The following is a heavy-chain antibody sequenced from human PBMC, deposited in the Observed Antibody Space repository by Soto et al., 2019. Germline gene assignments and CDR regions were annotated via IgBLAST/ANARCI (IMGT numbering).Heavy chain of an antibody. V-gene: IGHV4-38-2*02. CDR3: AKDRSFSAFFDY. CDR1: GYSISSGYY. CDR2: IYPSGST. D-gene: IGHD6-19*01. J-gene: IGHJ4*02. Sequence: PSETLSLTCTVSGYSISSGYYWGWIRQPTGKGLEWIGNIYPSGSTYYDPSLRSRVTISLDTSRNQFSLNLNSVTAADTAVYYCAKDRSFSAFFDYWGQGTLVTVSS.